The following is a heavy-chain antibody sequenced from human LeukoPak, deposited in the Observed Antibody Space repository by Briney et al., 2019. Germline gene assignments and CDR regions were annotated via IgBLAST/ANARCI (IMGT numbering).Heavy chain of an antibody. CDR3: ARDPHSGLTRFW. CDR1: GFTFSGYG. J-gene: IGHJ4*02. D-gene: IGHD3-16*01. Sequence: GGSLRLSCAASGFTFSGYGMNWVRQAPGKGLEWVSYISRGGDDIRYADSVRGRFTISRDNAKNSLSLQMNSLRADDTAVYYCARDPHSGLTRFWGGQGTLVTVSS. V-gene: IGHV3-48*01. CDR2: ISRGGDDI.